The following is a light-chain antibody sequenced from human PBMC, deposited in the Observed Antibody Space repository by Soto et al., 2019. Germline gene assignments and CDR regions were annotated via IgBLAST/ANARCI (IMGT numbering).Light chain of an antibody. V-gene: IGKV3-20*01. Sequence: EIVVTQSPGTLSLSPGERATLSCRASQSVSSNHLAWYQQKPGQAPRLLIFASTGRPAVIPDRFSGSGSGTDFTLTISRLEPEDSAMYYCQQYGYSPYTFGQGTKVDIK. CDR3: QQYGYSPYT. CDR2: AST. J-gene: IGKJ2*01. CDR1: QSVSSNH.